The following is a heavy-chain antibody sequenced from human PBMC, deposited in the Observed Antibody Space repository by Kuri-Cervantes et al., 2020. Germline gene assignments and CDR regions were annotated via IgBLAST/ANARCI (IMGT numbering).Heavy chain of an antibody. Sequence: LSLTCAASGFTFSNAWMSWVRQAPGKGLEWVGRIKSKTDGGTTDYAAPVKGRFTISRDDSKNTLYLQMNSLKTEDTAVYYCTTRSGLGELSDEWDWFDPWGQGTLVTVSS. D-gene: IGHD3-16*02. J-gene: IGHJ5*02. CDR1: GFTFSNAW. CDR3: TTRSGLGELSDEWDWFDP. V-gene: IGHV3-15*01. CDR2: IKSKTDGGTT.